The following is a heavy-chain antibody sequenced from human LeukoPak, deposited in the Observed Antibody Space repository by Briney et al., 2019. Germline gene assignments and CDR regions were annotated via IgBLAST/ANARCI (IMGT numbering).Heavy chain of an antibody. CDR1: GGSIRSYY. CDR3: ARVGSRGNAFDI. D-gene: IGHD1-26*01. CDR2: IYYSGST. V-gene: IGHV4-59*01. Sequence: SETLSLTCTVSGGSIRSYYWSWIRQPPRKGLEWIGYIYYSGSTNYNPSLKSRVTISAGTSKNQFSLKLTSVTAAGTAVYYCARVGSRGNAFDIWGQGTMVTVSS. J-gene: IGHJ3*02.